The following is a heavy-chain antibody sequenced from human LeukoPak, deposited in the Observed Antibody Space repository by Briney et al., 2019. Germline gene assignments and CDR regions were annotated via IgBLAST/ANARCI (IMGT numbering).Heavy chain of an antibody. Sequence: SETLSLTCTVSGGSISSSSYYWGWIRQPPGKGLEWIGSIYYSGSTYYNPSLKSRVTISVDTSKNQFSLKLSSVTAADTAVYYCARDWPPLIPMVRGVPYGMDVWGQGTTVTVSS. J-gene: IGHJ6*02. V-gene: IGHV4-39*07. CDR2: IYYSGST. CDR3: ARDWPPLIPMVRGVPYGMDV. D-gene: IGHD3-10*01. CDR1: GGSISSSSYY.